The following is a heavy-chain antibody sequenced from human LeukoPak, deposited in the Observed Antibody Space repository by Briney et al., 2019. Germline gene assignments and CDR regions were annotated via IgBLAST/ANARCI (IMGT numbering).Heavy chain of an antibody. V-gene: IGHV5-51*01. CDR2: INPGDSDT. CDR1: GYSFTNYW. J-gene: IGHJ4*02. CDR3: ARQAAYQQPFDH. Sequence: GESLKISCKGSGYSFTNYWIGWVRQMPGKGLEWMGIINPGDSDTRYSPSFQGQVTFSADKPITTAYLQWNSLKASDTATYYCARQAAYQQPFDHWGQGTLVTVSS. D-gene: IGHD2-2*01.